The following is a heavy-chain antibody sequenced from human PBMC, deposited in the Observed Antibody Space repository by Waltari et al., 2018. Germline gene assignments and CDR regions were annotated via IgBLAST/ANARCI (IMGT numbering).Heavy chain of an antibody. J-gene: IGHJ4*02. Sequence: QVQLQQWGAGLLKPSETLSLTCAVYGGSFSGYYWSWIRQPPGKGLEWIGEINHSGSTNYNPSLKSRVTISVDTSKNQFSLKLSSVTAADTAVYYCARGRSGDYDYWGQGTLDTVSS. CDR1: GGSFSGYY. CDR2: INHSGST. CDR3: ARGRSGDYDY. V-gene: IGHV4-34*01. D-gene: IGHD4-17*01.